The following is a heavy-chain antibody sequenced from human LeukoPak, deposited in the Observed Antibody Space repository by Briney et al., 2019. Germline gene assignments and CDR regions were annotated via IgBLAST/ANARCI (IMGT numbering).Heavy chain of an antibody. Sequence: GGSLRLSCAASGFTFSIYSMNWVRQAPGKGLEWVSYISSSSSTIYYADSVKGRFTISRDNAKNSLYLQMNSLRAEHTAVYYCARVGRTIFGVVIRPFDYWGQGTLVTVSS. V-gene: IGHV3-48*01. CDR2: ISSSSSTI. D-gene: IGHD3-3*01. J-gene: IGHJ4*02. CDR1: GFTFSIYS. CDR3: ARVGRTIFGVVIRPFDY.